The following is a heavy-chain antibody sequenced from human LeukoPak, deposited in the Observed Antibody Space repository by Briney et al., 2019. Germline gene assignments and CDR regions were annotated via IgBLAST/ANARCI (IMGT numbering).Heavy chain of an antibody. Sequence: ASVKVSCKASGYTFTGYYVHWVRQAPGQGLEWMGWINPNSGGTDFAQKFQGRVTMTRDTSISTAYMELSRLRSDDTAVYYCARTPQWELLNRFDPWGQGTLVIVSS. J-gene: IGHJ5*02. D-gene: IGHD1-26*01. CDR2: INPNSGGT. CDR1: GYTFTGYY. V-gene: IGHV1-2*02. CDR3: ARTPQWELLNRFDP.